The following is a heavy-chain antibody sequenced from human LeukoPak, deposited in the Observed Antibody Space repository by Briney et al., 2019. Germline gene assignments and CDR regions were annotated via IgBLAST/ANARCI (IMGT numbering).Heavy chain of an antibody. CDR3: AREPTGDY. V-gene: IGHV3-21*01. CDR2: ISSGGTFM. CDR1: GFTFSSYS. Sequence: PGGSLRPSCAASGFTFSSYSINWVRQAPGKGLEWVSSISSGGTFMYYADSVKGRFTISRGNAKKSVFLQMNSLRAEDSAVYYCAREPTGDYWGQGMLVTVSS. J-gene: IGHJ4*02. D-gene: IGHD1-1*01.